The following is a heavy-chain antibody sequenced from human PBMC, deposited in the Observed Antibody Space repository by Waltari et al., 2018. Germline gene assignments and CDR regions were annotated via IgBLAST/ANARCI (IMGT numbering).Heavy chain of an antibody. CDR3: ARQGLGVVSGVRHFDY. Sequence: EVQLVQSGAEVKKPGESLKISCKGSGYSFTSYWIGWVRQMPGKGLEWMGISYPGDSDTRYSPSFQGQVTISADKSISTAYLQWSSLKASDTAMYYCARQGLGVVSGVRHFDYWGQGTLVTVSS. V-gene: IGHV5-51*01. D-gene: IGHD3-3*01. CDR1: GYSFTSYW. J-gene: IGHJ4*02. CDR2: SYPGDSDT.